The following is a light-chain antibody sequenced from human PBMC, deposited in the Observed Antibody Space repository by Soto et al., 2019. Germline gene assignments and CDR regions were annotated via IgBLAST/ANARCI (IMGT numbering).Light chain of an antibody. V-gene: IGKV3-11*01. CDR1: QNINSF. CDR2: DAS. J-gene: IGKJ4*01. Sequence: DMVLTQSPVTLSLSPGERATLSCRASQNINSFLAWYQQRPGQAPRLLIYDASTRATGIPARFNGRGSVTDFTLTISDLAPEDSAVYYCQHPNNLPLTFGGGTKVDIK. CDR3: QHPNNLPLT.